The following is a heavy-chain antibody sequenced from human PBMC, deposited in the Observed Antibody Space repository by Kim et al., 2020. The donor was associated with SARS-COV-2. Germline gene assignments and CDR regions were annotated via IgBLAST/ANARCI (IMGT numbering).Heavy chain of an antibody. CDR1: GFIFSNYA. J-gene: IGHJ6*02. CDR2: IYTGGSNT. CDR3: AKASLPMVRTSGIVSPV. D-gene: IGHD3-10*01. Sequence: GGSLRLSCAASGFIFSNYAMSWVRQAPGKGLEWVSVIYTGGSNTYYADSVKGRFTISRDNSKNTLYLQMNSLRAEDTAVYYCAKASLPMVRTSGIVSPVWGQGTTVTVSS. V-gene: IGHV3-23*03.